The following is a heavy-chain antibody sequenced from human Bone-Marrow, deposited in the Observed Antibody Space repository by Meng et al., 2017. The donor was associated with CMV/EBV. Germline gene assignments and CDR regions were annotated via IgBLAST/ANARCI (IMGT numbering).Heavy chain of an antibody. D-gene: IGHD1-26*01. CDR2: ISSSGSTV. J-gene: IGHJ4*02. CDR3: ARDREGGSYSSFVV. Sequence: GGSLRLSCAASGFTFSDYYMSWVRQAPGKGLECVSYISSSGSTVYYADSVKGRFTISRDNAENSLYLQMNSLRAEDTAVYYCARDREGGSYSSFVVWGQGTLVTVSS. V-gene: IGHV3-11*01. CDR1: GFTFSDYY.